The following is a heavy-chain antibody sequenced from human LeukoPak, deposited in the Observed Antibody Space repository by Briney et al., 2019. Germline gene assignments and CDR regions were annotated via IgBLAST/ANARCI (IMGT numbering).Heavy chain of an antibody. CDR2: INSDGRST. D-gene: IGHD4-17*01. CDR3: ARGAMTTVVDFDY. Sequence: GGSLRLSCTPSGFTFADFAMHWVRHAPGKGLVWVSRINSDGRSTTYADSVKGRFTISRDNAKNTLYLQINSLRAEDTAVYYCARGAMTTVVDFDYWGQGTLVTVSS. CDR1: GFTFADFA. V-gene: IGHV3-74*01. J-gene: IGHJ4*02.